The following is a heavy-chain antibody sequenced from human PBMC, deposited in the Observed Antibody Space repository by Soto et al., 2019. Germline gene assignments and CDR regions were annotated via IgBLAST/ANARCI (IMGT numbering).Heavy chain of an antibody. CDR1: GFSFSSYG. CDR2: IWYDGSDK. V-gene: IGHV3-33*01. D-gene: IGHD1-1*01. Sequence: GGSLRLSCAASGFSFSSYGMHWVRQAPGKGLEWVAVIWYDGSDKYYADSVKGRFTISRDNSKNTLYLQMNSLRAEDTAVYYCARETTAYASLYYCDYWGQGTLVTVSS. J-gene: IGHJ4*02. CDR3: ARETTAYASLYYCDY.